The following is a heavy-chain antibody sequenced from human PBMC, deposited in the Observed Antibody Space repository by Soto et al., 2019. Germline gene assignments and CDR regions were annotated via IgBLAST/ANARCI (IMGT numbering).Heavy chain of an antibody. CDR3: ARSLPPQYYGWKERHSYFDY. J-gene: IGHJ4*02. CDR2: IYYSGST. V-gene: IGHV4-30-4*01. D-gene: IGHD3-16*01. Sequence: QVQLQESGPGLVKPSQTLSLTCTVSGGSISSGDYYWSWIRQPPGKGLEWIGYIYYSGSTYYNPSLKSRVTISVDTSKNQFSLKLSSVTAADTAVYYCARSLPPQYYGWKERHSYFDYWGQGTLVTVSS. CDR1: GGSISSGDYY.